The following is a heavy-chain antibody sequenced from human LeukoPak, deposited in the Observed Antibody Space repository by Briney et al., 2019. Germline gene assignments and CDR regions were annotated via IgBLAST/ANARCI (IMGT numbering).Heavy chain of an antibody. Sequence: SQTLSLTCTVSGGSISSGGYYWSWIRQPPGKGLEWIGYIYHSGSTYYNPSLKSRVTISVDRSKNQFSLKLSSVTAADTAVYYCARVGISGYDSPGYFDYWGQGTLVTVSS. D-gene: IGHD5-12*01. J-gene: IGHJ4*02. CDR3: ARVGISGYDSPGYFDY. V-gene: IGHV4-30-2*01. CDR2: IYHSGST. CDR1: GGSISSGGYY.